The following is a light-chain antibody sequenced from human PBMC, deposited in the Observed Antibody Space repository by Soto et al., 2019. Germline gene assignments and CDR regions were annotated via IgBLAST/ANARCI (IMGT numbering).Light chain of an antibody. CDR3: QQYNNWPPIT. J-gene: IGKJ5*01. CDR1: QSVTSN. V-gene: IGKV3D-15*01. Sequence: EIVLTQSPDTLAVSPGEVATLSCWASQSVTSNLAWYQQKRGQAPRLLIYAASTRATGVPARFSGSGSGTEFTLTISSLQSEDFAVYYCQQYNNWPPITFCQGTRLEMK. CDR2: AAS.